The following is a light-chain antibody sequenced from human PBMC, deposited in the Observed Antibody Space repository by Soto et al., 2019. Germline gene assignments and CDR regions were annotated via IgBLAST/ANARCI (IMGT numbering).Light chain of an antibody. CDR3: TSSTNSSPYLV. Sequence: QSALTQPASVSGSPGQSITISCTGTSSDVGGYNYVSWYQHHPGKAPKLMIYDVTNRPSGVSNRFSGSKSGNTASLTISGLQAEDEADYCTSSTNSSPYLVLGGGTKLTVL. V-gene: IGLV2-14*03. CDR1: SSDVGGYNY. CDR2: DVT. J-gene: IGLJ3*02.